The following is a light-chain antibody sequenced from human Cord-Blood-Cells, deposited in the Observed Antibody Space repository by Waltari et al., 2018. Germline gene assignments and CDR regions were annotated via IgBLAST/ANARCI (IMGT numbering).Light chain of an antibody. CDR3: QQSYSTPHS. V-gene: IGKV1-39*01. J-gene: IGKJ2*03. Sequence: DIQMTQSPSSLSASVGDRVTITCRASQRISSYLNWYQQKPGKAPKLLIYAASSLQSGVQSRFSGSGSGTDFTLTISSLQPEDFATYYCQQSYSTPHSFGQGTKLEIK. CDR2: AAS. CDR1: QRISSY.